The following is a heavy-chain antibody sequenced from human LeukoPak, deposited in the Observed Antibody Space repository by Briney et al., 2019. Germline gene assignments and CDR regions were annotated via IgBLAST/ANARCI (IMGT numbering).Heavy chain of an antibody. J-gene: IGHJ6*03. CDR2: IYYSGST. CDR1: GGSISSSSYY. V-gene: IGHV4-39*01. D-gene: IGHD3-9*01. CDR3: ARHDGGAYDILTGYYIPYYMDV. Sequence: PSETLSLTCTVSGGSISSSSYYWGWIRQPPGKGLEWTGSIYYSGSTYYNPSLKSRVTISVDMSKNQFSLKLSSVTAADTAVYYCARHDGGAYDILTGYYIPYYMDVWGKGTTVTISS.